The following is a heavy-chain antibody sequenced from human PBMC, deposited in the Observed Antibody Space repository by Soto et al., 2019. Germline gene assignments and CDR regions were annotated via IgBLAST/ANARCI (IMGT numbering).Heavy chain of an antibody. CDR3: ARRGSSRQIYHYGMDV. CDR2: IFYSGST. D-gene: IGHD6-13*01. J-gene: IGHJ6*02. V-gene: IGHV4-39*01. CDR1: GDSVSSSYYY. Sequence: PSKTLSLTCTVSGDSVSSSYYYWGWIRQPPGKGLEWIGSIFYSGSTYYNPSLKSRVTISVDTSKNQFSLKLSSVTAADTAVYYCARRGSSRQIYHYGMDVWGQGTTVTVSS.